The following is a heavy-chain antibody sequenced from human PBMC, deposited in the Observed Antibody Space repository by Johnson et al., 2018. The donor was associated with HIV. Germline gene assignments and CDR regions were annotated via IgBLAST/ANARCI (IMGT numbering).Heavy chain of an antibody. CDR2: ISYDGSNK. J-gene: IGHJ3*02. CDR3: APIAAHHDAFDI. CDR1: GFTFSSYG. V-gene: IGHV3-30*03. Sequence: QVQLVESGGGVVQPGRSLRLSCAASGFTFSSYGMHWVRQAPGKGLEWVAVISYDGSNKYYVDSVRGRFTISRDNAKNSLYLQMNSLRAEDTAVYYCAPIAAHHDAFDIWGQGTMVTVSS. D-gene: IGHD6-6*01.